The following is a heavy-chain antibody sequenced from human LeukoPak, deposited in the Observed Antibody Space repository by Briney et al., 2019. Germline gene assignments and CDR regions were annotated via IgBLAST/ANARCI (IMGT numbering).Heavy chain of an antibody. J-gene: IGHJ6*03. CDR2: IRYDGSNK. CDR3: AKDPPTVTRWPYYYYMDV. D-gene: IGHD4-11*01. Sequence: PGGSLRLSCAASGFTFSSYGMHWVRQAPGKGLEWVAFIRYDGSNKYYADSVKGRFTISRDNSKNTLYLQMNSLRAEDTAVYYCAKDPPTVTRWPYYYYMDVWGKGTTVTVSS. CDR1: GFTFSSYG. V-gene: IGHV3-30*02.